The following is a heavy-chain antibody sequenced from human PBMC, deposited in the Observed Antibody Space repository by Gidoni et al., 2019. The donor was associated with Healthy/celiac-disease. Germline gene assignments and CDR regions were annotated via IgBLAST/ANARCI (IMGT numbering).Heavy chain of an antibody. Sequence: QVQLQESGPGLVQPSETLPLTCTVPGGSIRSYYWSWIRQPPGKGLEWVGYIYYSGSTNYNPSLKSRVTISVDTSKNQFSLKLSSVTAADTAVYYCARHPVEMATTTGHSWFDPWGQGTLVTVSS. CDR3: ARHPVEMATTTGHSWFDP. V-gene: IGHV4-59*08. CDR2: IYYSGST. D-gene: IGHD5-12*01. J-gene: IGHJ5*02. CDR1: GGSIRSYY.